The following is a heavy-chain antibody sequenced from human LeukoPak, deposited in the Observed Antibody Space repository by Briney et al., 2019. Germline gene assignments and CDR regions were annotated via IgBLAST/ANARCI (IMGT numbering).Heavy chain of an antibody. Sequence: SETLSLTCIVSGGSLSSYYWSWIRQPPGKGLEWIGYIYYSGGTNYNPSLKSRVTISVDTSKDQFSLKLSSVTAADTAVYYCARGRVTTSFYYYYYMDVWGKGTTVTVSS. CDR3: ARGRVTTSFYYYYYMDV. V-gene: IGHV4-59*01. D-gene: IGHD4-11*01. CDR2: IYYSGGT. CDR1: GGSLSSYY. J-gene: IGHJ6*03.